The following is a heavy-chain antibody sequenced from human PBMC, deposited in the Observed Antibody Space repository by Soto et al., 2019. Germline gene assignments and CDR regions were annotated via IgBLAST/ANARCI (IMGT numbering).Heavy chain of an antibody. CDR1: GFSLTTSEVG. Sequence: QITLKESGPTLVKPTQTLTLTCTFSGFSLTTSEVGVGWIRQPPGKALEWLALIYWDDDKRYSPSLKSRLTIPKHPVKNHVSLTTTNTDPAAIATYFCAHRTTTVTWRFDPWGQGTLVTVSS. D-gene: IGHD4-17*01. J-gene: IGHJ5*02. V-gene: IGHV2-5*02. CDR3: AHRTTTVTWRFDP. CDR2: IYWDDDK.